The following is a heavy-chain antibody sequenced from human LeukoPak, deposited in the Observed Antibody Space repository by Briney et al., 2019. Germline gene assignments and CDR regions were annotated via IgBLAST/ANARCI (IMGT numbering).Heavy chain of an antibody. Sequence: QSGGSLRLSCAASGLTVGINYMSWVRQAPGKGLEWVSFMYADGSIDYADSVQGRFTISRDNSKNTLYLQMNTLGAEDTAIYYCARDRYRSGCMDVWGQGTTVTVS. CDR3: ARDRYRSGCMDV. J-gene: IGHJ6*02. D-gene: IGHD6-19*01. V-gene: IGHV3-53*01. CDR2: MYADGSI. CDR1: GLTVGINY.